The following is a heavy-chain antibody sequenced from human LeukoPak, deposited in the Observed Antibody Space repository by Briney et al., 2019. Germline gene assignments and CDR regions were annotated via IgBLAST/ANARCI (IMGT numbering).Heavy chain of an antibody. CDR1: GFTFSSYD. D-gene: IGHD2-2*01. V-gene: IGHV3-13*01. CDR3: ARGGRCSSTSCYLADDAFDI. J-gene: IGHJ3*02. CDR2: IGSAGDT. Sequence: PTGGSLRLSCAASGFTFSSYDMHWVRHATGKGLEWVSAIGSAGDTYYPGSVRGRFTISRENAKNSLYLQKNSRRAGDTAVYYCARGGRCSSTSCYLADDAFDIWGQGTMVTVSS.